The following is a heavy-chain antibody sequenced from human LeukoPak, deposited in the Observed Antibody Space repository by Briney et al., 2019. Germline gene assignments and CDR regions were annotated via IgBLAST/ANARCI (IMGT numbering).Heavy chain of an antibody. CDR2: IYYSGST. V-gene: IGHV4-39*07. J-gene: IGHJ4*02. CDR1: GGSISSSSDY. D-gene: IGHD5-24*01. Sequence: PSETLSLTCTVSGGSISSSSDYWGWIRQPPGKGLEWIGSIYYSGSTYYNPSLKSRVTISVDTSKNQFSLRLSSVTAADTAVYFCARRRDGYNAFDYWGQGTLVTVSS. CDR3: ARRRDGYNAFDY.